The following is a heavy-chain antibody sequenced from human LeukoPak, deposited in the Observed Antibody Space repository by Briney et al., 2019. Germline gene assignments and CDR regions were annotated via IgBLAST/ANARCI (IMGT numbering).Heavy chain of an antibody. D-gene: IGHD3-22*01. CDR1: GFTLSSYW. CDR2: IKQDGSEK. V-gene: IGHV3-7*01. CDR3: AREFPYYYDSSGYLYYFDY. J-gene: IGHJ4*02. Sequence: GGSLRLSCAASGFTLSSYWMSWVRQALGKGLEWVANIKQDGSEKYYVDSVKGRFTISRDNAKNSLYLQMNSLRAEDTAVYYCAREFPYYYDSSGYLYYFDYWGQGTLVTVSS.